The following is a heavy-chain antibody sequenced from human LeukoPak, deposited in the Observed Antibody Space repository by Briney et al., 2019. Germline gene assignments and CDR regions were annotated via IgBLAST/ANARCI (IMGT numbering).Heavy chain of an antibody. Sequence: GGSLRLSCAASGFTFSSYSMNWVRQAPGKGLEWVSYISSSSSTIYYADSVKGRFTISRDNAKNSLYLQMNSLRAEDTAVYYCAREGIVATVPFDYWGQGTLVTVSS. V-gene: IGHV3-48*04. CDR2: ISSSSSTI. CDR1: GFTFSSYS. CDR3: AREGIVATVPFDY. D-gene: IGHD5-12*01. J-gene: IGHJ4*02.